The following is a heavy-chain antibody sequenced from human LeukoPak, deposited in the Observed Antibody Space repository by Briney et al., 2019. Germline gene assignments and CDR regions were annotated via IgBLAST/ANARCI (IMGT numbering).Heavy chain of an antibody. CDR3: AKATYSSSWVPFDY. CDR1: GYTFSSYG. V-gene: IGHV3-30*02. CDR2: IWSDESKK. Sequence: GGSLRLSCAASGYTFSSYGMHWVRQRPGKGLEWLTVIWSDESKKYYGDSVKGRFTISRDNSKNTLYLQMNSLRAEDTAVYYCAKATYSSSWVPFDYWGQGTLVTVSS. J-gene: IGHJ4*02. D-gene: IGHD6-13*01.